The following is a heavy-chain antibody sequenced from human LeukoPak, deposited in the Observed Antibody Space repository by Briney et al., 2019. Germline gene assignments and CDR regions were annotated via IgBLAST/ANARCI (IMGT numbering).Heavy chain of an antibody. J-gene: IGHJ4*02. CDR3: ARGKYDSSGYPLLGFDY. V-gene: IGHV3-7*01. CDR1: GLTFNNYW. CDR2: IKQDGSEK. D-gene: IGHD3-22*01. Sequence: GGSLRLSCAASGLTFNNYWMNWVRQAPGKGLEWEANIKQDGSEKKYVDSVKGRFTISRDNAKKSLYLQMNSLRAEDTAVYYCARGKYDSSGYPLLGFDYWGQGTLVTVSS.